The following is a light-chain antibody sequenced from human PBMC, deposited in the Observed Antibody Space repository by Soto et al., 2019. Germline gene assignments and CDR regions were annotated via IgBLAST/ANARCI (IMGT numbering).Light chain of an antibody. Sequence: EVVVTQSPAPLSVSLGGRAPLSCRASQSVRTNLVWYQQKPGQAPRLLIYAASTRATGIPARFSGSGSGTELTLTITSLQSEDFAVYYCQQYNNWPPLTVGGGTKVEIK. V-gene: IGKV3-15*01. J-gene: IGKJ4*01. CDR1: QSVRTN. CDR2: AAS. CDR3: QQYNNWPPLT.